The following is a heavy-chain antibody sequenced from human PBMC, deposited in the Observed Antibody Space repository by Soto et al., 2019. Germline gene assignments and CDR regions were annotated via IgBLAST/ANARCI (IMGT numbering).Heavy chain of an antibody. Sequence: QVQLVQSGAEVKKPGASVKVSCKAAGYSFTSYGISWVRQAPGQGLEWVAWISLYNGNTNYAPNLHGRVTLTTDTSTSTVYMELRSFGSDDTAIYYCAREKYNSGWYDYWGQGTLVTVSS. CDR2: ISLYNGNT. D-gene: IGHD6-19*01. V-gene: IGHV1-18*01. J-gene: IGHJ4*02. CDR3: AREKYNSGWYDY. CDR1: GYSFTSYG.